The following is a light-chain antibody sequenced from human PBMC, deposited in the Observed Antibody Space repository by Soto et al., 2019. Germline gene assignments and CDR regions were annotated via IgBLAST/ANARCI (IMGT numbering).Light chain of an antibody. CDR2: LEGSGSY. Sequence: QPVLTQSSSASASLGSSVKLTCTLSSGHSSYIIAWHQQQPGKAPRYLMKLEGSGSYNRGGGVPDRFSGSSSGADRYLTISNLQFEDEADYYCETWDSNTRVFGGGTKLTVL. J-gene: IGLJ3*02. CDR1: SGHSSYI. V-gene: IGLV4-60*02. CDR3: ETWDSNTRV.